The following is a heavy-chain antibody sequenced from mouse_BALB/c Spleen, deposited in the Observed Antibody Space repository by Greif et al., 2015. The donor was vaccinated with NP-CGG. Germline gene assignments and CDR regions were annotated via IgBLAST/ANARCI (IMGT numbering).Heavy chain of an antibody. Sequence: QVQLQQPGAELVRPGASVKLSCKASGYTFTSYWINWVKQRPGQGLEWIGNIYPSDSYTNYNQKFKDKATLTVDKSSSTAYMQLSSPTSEDSAVYYSTRNYGSSYWFAYWGQGTLVTVSA. V-gene: IGHV1-69*02. CDR1: GYTFTSYW. D-gene: IGHD1-1*01. CDR2: IYPSDSYT. CDR3: TRNYGSSYWFAY. J-gene: IGHJ3*01.